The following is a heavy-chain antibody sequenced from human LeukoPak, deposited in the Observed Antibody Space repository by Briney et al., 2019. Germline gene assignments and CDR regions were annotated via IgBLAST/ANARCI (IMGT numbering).Heavy chain of an antibody. Sequence: ASVTVSCTASGYTFTDYYLHWVRQAPGQGHEWMGWINPNSGGTNYAQKFQGRVTMTTDTSTSIAYMELRSLTSDDTAVHYCARLKNYGDYGYWGRGTLVTVSS. CDR1: GYTFTDYY. J-gene: IGHJ4*02. V-gene: IGHV1-2*02. CDR2: INPNSGGT. CDR3: ARLKNYGDYGY. D-gene: IGHD4-17*01.